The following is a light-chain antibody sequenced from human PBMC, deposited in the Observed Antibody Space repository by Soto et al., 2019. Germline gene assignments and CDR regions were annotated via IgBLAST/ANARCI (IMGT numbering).Light chain of an antibody. CDR1: QSVGSN. CDR2: GAS. CDR3: QQRSNI. V-gene: IGKV3-11*01. J-gene: IGKJ3*01. Sequence: EIVLTQSPGTLSVSPGERVTLSCRARQSVGSNLACYQQKPGQAPRLLIYGASTRATGIPARFSGSGSETEFTLTISSLEPEDFAVYYCQQRSNIFGPGTKVDIK.